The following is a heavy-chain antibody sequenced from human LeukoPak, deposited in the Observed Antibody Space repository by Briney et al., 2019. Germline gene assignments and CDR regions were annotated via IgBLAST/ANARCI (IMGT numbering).Heavy chain of an antibody. D-gene: IGHD3-22*01. CDR3: ARDISSGYLYFDY. CDR2: ISPNSGGT. CDR1: GYTFTGYY. J-gene: IGHJ4*02. Sequence: ASVKVSCKASGYTFTGYYMHWVRQAPGQGLEWMGWISPNSGGTNYAQKFQGRVTMTRDTSISTAYMELSRLRSDDTAVYYCARDISSGYLYFDYWAREPWSPSPQ. V-gene: IGHV1-2*02.